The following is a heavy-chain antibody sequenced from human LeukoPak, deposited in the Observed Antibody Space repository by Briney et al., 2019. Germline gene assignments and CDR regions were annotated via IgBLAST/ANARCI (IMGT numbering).Heavy chain of an antibody. CDR3: SRGKDQSKTGDS. J-gene: IGHJ4*02. V-gene: IGHV4-34*01. CDR1: GGSFSDYY. D-gene: IGHD2-2*01. CDR2: IHPYGHT. Sequence: SETLSPTCAVYGGSFSDYYWSWIRQPPGKGLEWIGEIHPYGHTNLNPSLRSRVSISIDTPNNQFSLKLTSVTAADTALYYCSRGKDQSKTGDSWGQGTLVTVSS.